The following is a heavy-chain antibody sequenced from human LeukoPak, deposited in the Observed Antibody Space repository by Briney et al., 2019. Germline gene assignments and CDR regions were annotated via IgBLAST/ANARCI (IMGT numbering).Heavy chain of an antibody. D-gene: IGHD3-22*01. CDR2: ILPIIGAT. CDR3: ARDFYWLWGSMNAGGRRGSGYLYFQH. Sequence: VEVSCKASGDTFSNYAIYWVRQAPGQGLEWVGGILPIIGATKNGQKLQGRVTFTADESTSTVYMELSSLRSEDTAIYYCARDFYWLWGSMNAGGRRGSGYLYFQHWGQGTLVTVSS. J-gene: IGHJ1*01. CDR1: GDTFSNYA. V-gene: IGHV1-69*13.